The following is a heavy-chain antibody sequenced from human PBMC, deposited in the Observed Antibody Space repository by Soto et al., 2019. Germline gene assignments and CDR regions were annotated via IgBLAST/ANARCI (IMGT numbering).Heavy chain of an antibody. CDR2: ISAYNGNT. CDR3: ARVGDIVVVGPWFDP. Sequence: AASVKVSFKASGYTFTDYGISWVRQAPGQGLEWIGWISAYNGNTNNAQKLQDRVTMTTDSSTSTAYMELRSLRSDDTAVYYCARVGDIVVVGPWFDPWGQGTLVTVSS. D-gene: IGHD2-2*01. V-gene: IGHV1-18*04. CDR1: GYTFTDYG. J-gene: IGHJ5*02.